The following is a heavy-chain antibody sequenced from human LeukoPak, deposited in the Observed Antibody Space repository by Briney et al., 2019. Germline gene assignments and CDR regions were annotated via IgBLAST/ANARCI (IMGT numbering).Heavy chain of an antibody. J-gene: IGHJ4*02. CDR3: ARAQIRYCTNGVCYPEFDY. CDR2: TYYRSKWYN. CDR1: GDSVSSNSAA. D-gene: IGHD2-8*01. V-gene: IGHV6-1*01. Sequence: SQTLSLTCAISGDSVSSNSAAWNWIRQSPSGGLEWLGRTYYRSKWYNDYAVSVKSRITINPDTSKNQFSLQLNSVTPEDTAVYYCARAQIRYCTNGVCYPEFDYWGQGTLVTVSS.